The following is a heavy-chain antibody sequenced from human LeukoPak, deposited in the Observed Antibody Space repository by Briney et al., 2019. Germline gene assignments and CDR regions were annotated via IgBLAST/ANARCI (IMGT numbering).Heavy chain of an antibody. D-gene: IGHD2-15*01. CDR3: ARLEVGFDP. CDR1: GGSISSYY. Sequence: SETLSLTCTVSGGSISSYYWSWIRQPPGKGLEWIGYIYTSGSTNYNPSLKSRVTISVDTSKNQFSLKLSSVTAADTAVYYCARLEVGFDPWSQGTLVTVSS. J-gene: IGHJ5*02. V-gene: IGHV4-4*09. CDR2: IYTSGST.